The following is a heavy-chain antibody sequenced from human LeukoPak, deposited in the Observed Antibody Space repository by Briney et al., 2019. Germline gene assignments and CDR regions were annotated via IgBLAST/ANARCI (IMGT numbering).Heavy chain of an antibody. CDR1: GFTFSDYY. J-gene: IGHJ4*02. CDR3: AGASSIAAFFDY. CDR2: ISSSGSTI. Sequence: GGSLRLSCAASGFTFSDYYMSWIRQAPGKGLEWVSYISSSGSTIYYADSVKGRFTISRDNAKNSLYLQMNSLRAEDTAVYYCAGASSIAAFFDYWGQGTLVTVSS. V-gene: IGHV3-11*04. D-gene: IGHD6-6*01.